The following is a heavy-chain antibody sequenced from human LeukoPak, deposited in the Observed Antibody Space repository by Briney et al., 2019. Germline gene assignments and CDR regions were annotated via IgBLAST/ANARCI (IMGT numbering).Heavy chain of an antibody. Sequence: GGSLRLSCAASGFTFSSYAMSWVRQAPGKGLEWVSTISGRDDSTYHADSVKGRFTISRDNSKNTLYLQMNSLRAEDTAVYYCANFITVTYYFDYWGQGTLVTVSS. CDR3: ANFITVTYYFDY. CDR1: GFTFSSYA. V-gene: IGHV3-23*01. CDR2: ISGRDDST. J-gene: IGHJ4*02. D-gene: IGHD4-17*01.